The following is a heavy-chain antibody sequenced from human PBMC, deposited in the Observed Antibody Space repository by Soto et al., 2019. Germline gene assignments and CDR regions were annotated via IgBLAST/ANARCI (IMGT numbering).Heavy chain of an antibody. Sequence: SETLSLTCAVSSGSISSSNWWSWVRQPPGKELEWIGYIYYSGSTNYNPSLKSRVTISVDTSKNQFSLKLSSVTAADTAVYYCATLAHSGSYLFNDLTYDYWGQGTLVTVSS. CDR1: SGSISSSNW. V-gene: IGHV4-4*02. J-gene: IGHJ4*02. CDR3: ATLAHSGSYLFNDLTYDY. CDR2: IYYSGST. D-gene: IGHD3-10*01.